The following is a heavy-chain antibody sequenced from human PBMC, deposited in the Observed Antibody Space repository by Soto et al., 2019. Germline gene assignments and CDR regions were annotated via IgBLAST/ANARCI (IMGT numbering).Heavy chain of an antibody. CDR2: VNVASGGT. CDR1: GYIFTDYY. V-gene: IGHV1-2*04. D-gene: IGHD2-21*02. Sequence: QVQLVQSGAEVEKPGASVKVSCTASGYIFTDYYIHWLRQAPGQGLEWMGWVNVASGGTIYARKFQSWVSLTRNTPITTAYRPLRRLTSDDTAVFFWARGPMTDDPQTRFAPWAQGTLVTFSS. J-gene: IGHJ5*02. CDR3: ARGPMTDDPQTRFAP.